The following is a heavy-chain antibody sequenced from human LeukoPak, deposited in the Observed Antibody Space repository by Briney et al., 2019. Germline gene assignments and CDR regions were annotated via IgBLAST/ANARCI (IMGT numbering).Heavy chain of an antibody. CDR2: IWYDGSKK. Sequence: GGSLRLSCAASGFTFSSYGMHWVRQAPGKGLEWVAFIWYDGSKKYYADSVKGRFTISRDSSKNTLFLQMNSLRPEDTAVYFCARSRVGNGDYFFEDVWGQGTLVTVSS. CDR1: GFTFSSYG. CDR3: ARSRVGNGDYFFEDV. D-gene: IGHD4-17*01. J-gene: IGHJ4*02. V-gene: IGHV3-30*02.